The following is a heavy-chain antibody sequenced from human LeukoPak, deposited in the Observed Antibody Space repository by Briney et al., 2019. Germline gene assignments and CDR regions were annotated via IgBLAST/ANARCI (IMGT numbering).Heavy chain of an antibody. V-gene: IGHV3-21*01. D-gene: IGHD1-1*01. J-gene: IGHJ4*02. CDR2: ISSSSSFV. CDR1: GFDFSKCS. CDR3: TRVTAAVGTSPFDH. Sequence: GGSLRLSCVASGFDFSKCSMNWVRQAPGKGLEWVSTISSSSSFVFYADSVKGRFSVSRDNAKNSLDLEMYSLRVDDTAVYYCTRVTAAVGTSPFDHWGQGIVVTVSP.